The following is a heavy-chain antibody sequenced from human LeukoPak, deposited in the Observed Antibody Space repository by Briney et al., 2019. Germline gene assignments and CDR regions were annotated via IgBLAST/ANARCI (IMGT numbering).Heavy chain of an antibody. Sequence: KPSQTLSLTCTVSGGSISSGSYYWSWIRQPAGKGLEWIGRIYTSGSTNYNPSLKSRVTISVDTSKNQFSLKLSSVTAADTAVYYCARGKDAHSGSYSIWGQGTLVTVSS. CDR1: GGSISSGSYY. V-gene: IGHV4-61*02. CDR2: IYTSGST. J-gene: IGHJ4*02. CDR3: ARGKDAHSGSYSI. D-gene: IGHD1-26*01.